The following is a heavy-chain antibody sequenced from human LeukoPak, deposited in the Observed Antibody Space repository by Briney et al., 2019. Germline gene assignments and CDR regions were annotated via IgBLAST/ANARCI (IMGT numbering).Heavy chain of an antibody. CDR3: ARDHPGYCSSTSCYPDY. D-gene: IGHD2-2*01. CDR1: GLTVSSNC. J-gene: IGHJ4*02. Sequence: GGSLRLSYAASGLTVSSNCMNWVRQAPGRGLEWVANIKQDGSEKYYVDSVKGRFTISRDNAKNSLYLQMNSLRAEDTAVYYCARDHPGYCSSTSCYPDYWGQGTLVTVSS. CDR2: IKQDGSEK. V-gene: IGHV3-7*01.